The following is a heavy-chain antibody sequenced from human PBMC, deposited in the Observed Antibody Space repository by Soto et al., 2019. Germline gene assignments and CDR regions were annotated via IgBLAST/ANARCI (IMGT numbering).Heavy chain of an antibody. CDR3: ARDERVGSSRDYGMDV. J-gene: IGHJ6*02. CDR2: ISSSSSYI. Sequence: GGSLRLSCAASGFTFSSYSMNWVRQAPGKGLEWVSSISSSSSYIYYADSVKGRFTISRDNAKNSLYLQMNSLRAEDTAVYYCARDERVGSSRDYGMDVWGQGTTVTVSS. D-gene: IGHD6-13*01. CDR1: GFTFSSYS. V-gene: IGHV3-21*01.